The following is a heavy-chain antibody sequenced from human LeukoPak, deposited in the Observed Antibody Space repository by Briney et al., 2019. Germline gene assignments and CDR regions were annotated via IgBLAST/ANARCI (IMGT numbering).Heavy chain of an antibody. Sequence: GRSLRLSCAASGFTFSSYGMHWVRQAPGKGLEWVAVISYDGSNKYYADSVKGRFTISRDNSKNTLYLQMNSLKTEDTAVYYCTRDDSSSWYAFDYWGQGTLVTVSS. J-gene: IGHJ4*02. D-gene: IGHD6-13*01. CDR3: TRDDSSSWYAFDY. V-gene: IGHV3-30*03. CDR1: GFTFSSYG. CDR2: ISYDGSNK.